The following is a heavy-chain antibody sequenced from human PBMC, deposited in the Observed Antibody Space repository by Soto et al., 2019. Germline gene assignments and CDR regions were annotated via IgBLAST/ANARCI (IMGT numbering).Heavy chain of an antibody. CDR3: ARDFRHNYYDSSGYSDY. J-gene: IGHJ4*02. CDR2: IIPIFGTA. V-gene: IGHV1-69*06. D-gene: IGHD3-22*01. Sequence: SVKVSCKASGGTFSSYSISWVLQAPVQVLEWMGGIIPIFGTANYAQKFQGRVTITADKSTSTAYMELSSLRSEDTAVYYCARDFRHNYYDSSGYSDYWGQGTLVTVSS. CDR1: GGTFSSYS.